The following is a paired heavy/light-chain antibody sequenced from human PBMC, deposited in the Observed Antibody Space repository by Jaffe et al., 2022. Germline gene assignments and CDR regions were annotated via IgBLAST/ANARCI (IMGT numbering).Heavy chain of an antibody. Sequence: QAHLQESGPGLVKPSGTLSLTCSVSDDSIASTNWWSWVRQSPGKGLEWIGETYHNGHTNYNPSLQSRISISVDRSKNQFSLNLTSVTAADSAIYYCARVTPRTMWFRELLGGRFDSWGQGLQVTVSS. CDR3: ARVTPRTMWFRELLGGRFDS. CDR1: DDSIASTNW. D-gene: IGHD3-10*01. J-gene: IGHJ4*02. V-gene: IGHV4-4*02. CDR2: TYHNGHT.
Light chain of an antibody. CDR3: QQYNTFSPYT. CDR1: QNVTTW. V-gene: IGKV1-5*03. Sequence: DIQLTQSPSTLSASVGDSVAITCRASQNVTTWLAWYQQKSGKAPNLLISRTSILESGVPSRFSGSGTGTEFTLAITNLQPTDFATYFCQQYNTFSPYTFGQGTKLEIK. J-gene: IGKJ2*01. CDR2: RTS.